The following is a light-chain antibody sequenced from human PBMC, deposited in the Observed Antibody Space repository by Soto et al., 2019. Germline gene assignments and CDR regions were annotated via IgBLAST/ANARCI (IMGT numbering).Light chain of an antibody. J-gene: IGKJ2*01. CDR1: QSITQW. CDR2: DVS. CDR3: QQYNAYPYT. V-gene: IGKV1-5*01. Sequence: DIQMTQSPSTLSASVGDRVTMTCRASQSITQWLAWFQQKPGKAPNLLIYDVSSLESGVPSRFSGSGSGTEFTLTISSLQPDDLGTYLCQQYNAYPYTFCQGTKLEIK.